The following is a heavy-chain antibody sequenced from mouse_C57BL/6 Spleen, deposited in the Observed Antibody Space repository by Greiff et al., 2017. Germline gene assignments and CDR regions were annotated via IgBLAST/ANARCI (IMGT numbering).Heavy chain of an antibody. J-gene: IGHJ2*01. Sequence: QVQLQQSGAELVKPGASVKISCKASGYAFSSYWMNWVKQRPGKGLEWIGQIYPGDGDTNYNGKFKGKATLTADKSSSTAYMQLSILTSEDSAVYFCARSNSGSYFDYGGQGTTLTVAS. D-gene: IGHD4-1*01. CDR1: GYAFSSYW. V-gene: IGHV1-80*01. CDR2: IYPGDGDT. CDR3: ARSNSGSYFDY.